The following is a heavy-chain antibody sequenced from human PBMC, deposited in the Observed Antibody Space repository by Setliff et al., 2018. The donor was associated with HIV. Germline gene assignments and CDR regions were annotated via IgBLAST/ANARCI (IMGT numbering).Heavy chain of an antibody. Sequence: PSETLSLTCSVSGGSISTGGYYWSWVRQPPGKGLEFIAEIDHEGTTNYNPSLKSRATISVDTSKNHLSLKLTSMTAADTGVYFCTLTHVGAQTHVGIPMIDNFWGQGTLVTVSS. D-gene: IGHD3-16*02. CDR3: TLTHVGAQTHVGIPMIDNF. CDR1: GGSISTGGYY. V-gene: IGHV4-39*02. CDR2: IDHEGTT. J-gene: IGHJ4*02.